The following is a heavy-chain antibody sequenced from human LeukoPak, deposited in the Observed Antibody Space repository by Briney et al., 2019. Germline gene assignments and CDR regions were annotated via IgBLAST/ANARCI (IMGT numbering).Heavy chain of an antibody. D-gene: IGHD1-26*01. J-gene: IGHJ5*01. CDR1: GGSITISSYY. CDR2: IYYSGNT. CDR3: ARGLLYSGSFARNWFDS. V-gene: IGHV4-39*01. Sequence: SETLSLTCTVSGGSITISSYYWGWNRQPPGKGLEWIGSIYYSGNTYYNPSLKSRVTISVDTSKHQFSLNLSSVTAADTAIYFCARGLLYSGSFARNWFDSWGQGTLVTVSS.